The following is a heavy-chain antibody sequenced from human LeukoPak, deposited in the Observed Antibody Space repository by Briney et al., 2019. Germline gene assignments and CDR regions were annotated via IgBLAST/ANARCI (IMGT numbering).Heavy chain of an antibody. J-gene: IGHJ4*02. CDR1: GYTFSNAW. Sequence: GGSLRLSCAASGYTFSNAWMSWVRQAPGKGLEWVGRIKSKTDGGTTDYAAHVNGRFTISRDDSKNTLYLEMYSLKTEDTAMYYCLYFWSGSSLVDYWGQGALVTVSS. CDR3: LYFWSGSSLVDY. D-gene: IGHD3-3*01. CDR2: IKSKTDGGTT. V-gene: IGHV3-15*01.